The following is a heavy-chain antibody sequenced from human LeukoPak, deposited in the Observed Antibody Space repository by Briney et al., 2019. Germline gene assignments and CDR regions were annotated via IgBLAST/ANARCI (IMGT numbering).Heavy chain of an antibody. D-gene: IGHD6-13*01. V-gene: IGHV1-2*06. CDR1: GFTFTVYY. J-gene: IGHJ4*02. CDR3: AREREVAAGRSLDY. Sequence: ASVNVSCEASGFTFTVYYMHWVRQAPGQGLEWMGRINPNNDGTNYAQKFQGRVSMTRDTSISTVYMELTRLRSDDTAVYFCAREREVAAGRSLDYWGQGTLVTVSS. CDR2: INPNNDGT.